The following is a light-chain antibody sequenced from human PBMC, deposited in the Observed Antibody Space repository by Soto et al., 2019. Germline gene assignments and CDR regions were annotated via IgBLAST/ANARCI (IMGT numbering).Light chain of an antibody. CDR3: QQRSNRLT. CDR1: QSISSTY. CDR2: GAS. V-gene: IGKV3D-20*02. J-gene: IGKJ4*01. Sequence: GLTQSPGTLSLSPGERATLSCRASQSISSTYLAWYQQNRGQAARILIYGASSRATGIPDRFRGSGSGTDFTLTISSLAPEESAVYYCQQRSNRLTFGGVTQLALK.